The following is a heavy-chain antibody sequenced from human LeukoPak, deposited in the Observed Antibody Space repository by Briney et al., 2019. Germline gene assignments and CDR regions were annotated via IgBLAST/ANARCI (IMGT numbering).Heavy chain of an antibody. D-gene: IGHD5-24*01. CDR3: ARDIQLST. J-gene: IGHJ3*01. CDR1: GFTFSGSA. CDR2: ISFSGGST. Sequence: GGSLRLSCAASGFTFSGSAMSWVRQAPGKGLEWVSLISFSGGSTHYADSVKGRFTISRDNSRDTLYVQMNSLRAEDTAIYYCARDIQLSTWGLGTMVTVSS. V-gene: IGHV3-23*01.